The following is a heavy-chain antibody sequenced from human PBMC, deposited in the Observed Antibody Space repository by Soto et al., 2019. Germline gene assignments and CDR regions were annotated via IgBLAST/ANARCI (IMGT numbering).Heavy chain of an antibody. V-gene: IGHV3-30*18. CDR1: GFTFSNFG. Sequence: QVQLVESGGGVVQPGRSLRLSCAASGFTFSNFGMHWVRQAPGKGLEWVAVISSDGSDKYYSDSVKGRSTISRDNSKNTLFLQMNSLRVEDTAVYYCAKGSEVARQELDYWGQGTLVTVSS. D-gene: IGHD2-15*01. CDR3: AKGSEVARQELDY. CDR2: ISSDGSDK. J-gene: IGHJ4*02.